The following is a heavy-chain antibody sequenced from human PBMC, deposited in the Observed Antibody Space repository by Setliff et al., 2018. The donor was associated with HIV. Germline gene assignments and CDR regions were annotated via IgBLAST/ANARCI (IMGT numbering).Heavy chain of an antibody. Sequence: PSETLSLTCSVSGGSFSGYYWSWIRQPPGKGLEWIGYIYIYNSGSTNYNPSLTSQVTISADTSRNQFSLKLTSVTAADTAIYYCARGVNFDYWGQGTQVTVSS. CDR2: IYIYNSGST. CDR1: GGSFSGYY. D-gene: IGHD3-3*01. CDR3: ARGVNFDY. V-gene: IGHV4-59*01. J-gene: IGHJ4*02.